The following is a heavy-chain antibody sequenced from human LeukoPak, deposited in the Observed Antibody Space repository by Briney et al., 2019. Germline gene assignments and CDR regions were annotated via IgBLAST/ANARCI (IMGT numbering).Heavy chain of an antibody. D-gene: IGHD6-13*01. CDR3: ARGSIAAAGTEYYFDY. J-gene: IGHJ4*02. Sequence: PGGSLRLSFSASGFTFSSYAMHWVRQAPGKGLEWVAVISYDGSNKYYADSVKGRFTISRDHSKNTLYLQMNSLRAEDTAVYYCARGSIAAAGTEYYFDYWGQGTLVTVSS. V-gene: IGHV3-30*01. CDR2: ISYDGSNK. CDR1: GFTFSSYA.